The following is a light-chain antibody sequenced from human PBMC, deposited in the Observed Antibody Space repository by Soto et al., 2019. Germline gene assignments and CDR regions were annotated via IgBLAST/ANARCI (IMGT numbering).Light chain of an antibody. CDR2: GAS. Sequence: IVLTQSPATLSSSPGERVTFSWRASQSVSRKLAWYQKKPGQAPRLLVHGASTRATGIPARFSGSGSGTEFTLTISSLQSEDFAVYYCQQYNDWPPITFGQGTRLEIK. CDR1: QSVSRK. V-gene: IGKV3-15*01. J-gene: IGKJ5*01. CDR3: QQYNDWPPIT.